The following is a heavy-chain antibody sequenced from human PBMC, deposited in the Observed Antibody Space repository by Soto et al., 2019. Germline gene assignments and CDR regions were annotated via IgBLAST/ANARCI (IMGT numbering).Heavy chain of an antibody. Sequence: QALLEQSGTEVKKPGDSVRIACWLYNSVRTPSVITWMRQSPGQGLEWMGGISAYDGGTLSALKFRNTLVMTTDSMTNMAYMQLWDLTSDDTAVYFCARWGGPYLRPLEIWGQGTPVTVSS. J-gene: IGHJ4*01. CDR2: ISAYDGGT. CDR1: NSVRTPSV. CDR3: ARWGGPYLRPLEI. D-gene: IGHD1-26*01. V-gene: IGHV1-18*04.